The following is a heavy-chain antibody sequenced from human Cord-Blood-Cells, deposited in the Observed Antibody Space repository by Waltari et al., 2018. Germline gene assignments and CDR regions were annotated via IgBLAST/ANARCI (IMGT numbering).Heavy chain of an antibody. CDR1: GYTFTSYD. Sequence: QVQLVQSGAEVKKPGASVQVSCKASGYTFTSYDIHWVRQATGQGLEWMGWMNPNSGNTGYAQKFQGRVTMTRNTSISTAYMELSSLRSEDTAVYYCARGQGYSSSWYYYYYGMDVWGQGTTVTVSS. V-gene: IGHV1-8*01. J-gene: IGHJ6*02. CDR3: ARGQGYSSSWYYYYYGMDV. CDR2: MNPNSGNT. D-gene: IGHD6-13*01.